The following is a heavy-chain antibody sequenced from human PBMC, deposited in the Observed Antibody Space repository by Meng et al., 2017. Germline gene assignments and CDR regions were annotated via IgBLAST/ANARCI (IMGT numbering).Heavy chain of an antibody. CDR1: GFTFRNYW. J-gene: IGHJ5*02. CDR2: IKPDGTMT. V-gene: IGHV3-74*01. CDR3: ARSDWFDP. Sequence: VQRCESGGGLFPSGGPLRLSWTASGFTFRNYWMHWVRQAPGKGLVWVSRIKPDGTMTVYADSVKGRFTISRDNAKNTLYLQMNSLRSDDTAVYYCARSDWFDPWGQGTVVTVSS.